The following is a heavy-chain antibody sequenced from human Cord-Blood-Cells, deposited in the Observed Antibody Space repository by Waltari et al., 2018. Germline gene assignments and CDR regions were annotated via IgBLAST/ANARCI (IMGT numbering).Heavy chain of an antibody. CDR2: INPNKGGT. D-gene: IGHD4-17*01. V-gene: IGHV1-2*02. J-gene: IGHJ6*02. CDR3: ARDFQYYGGNYYYGMDV. CDR1: GYTFTGSY. Sequence: QVQLVQSGAEVKKPGASVKVSCKAPGYTFTGSYMHWVRQAPGQGLEWMGWINPNKGGTNNARKLQGRVTMTRDTSISTAYMGLSRLRSDDTAVYYCARDFQYYGGNYYYGMDVWGQGTTVTVSS.